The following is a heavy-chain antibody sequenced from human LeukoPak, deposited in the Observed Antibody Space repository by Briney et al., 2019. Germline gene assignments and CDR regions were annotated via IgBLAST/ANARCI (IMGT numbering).Heavy chain of an antibody. D-gene: IGHD1-1*01. CDR2: IRQDGSYQ. CDR3: ARMGASNWNRELNWFDP. V-gene: IGHV3-7*01. J-gene: IGHJ5*02. CDR1: AFSISTYW. Sequence: GGSLRLSCAASAFSISTYWMGWLRLAPGKGRDWVSYIRQDGSYQYYVNSVKGRFTISRDNARNSVYLEMRSLRVEEKGLYYCARMGASNWNRELNWFDPWGQGTLVTVSS.